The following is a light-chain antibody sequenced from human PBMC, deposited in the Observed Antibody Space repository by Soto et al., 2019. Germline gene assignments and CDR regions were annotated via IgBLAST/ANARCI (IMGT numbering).Light chain of an antibody. J-gene: IGKJ4*01. CDR2: GAS. V-gene: IGKV3-20*01. Sequence: DIVLTQSPGTLSLSPGDRAALSCGASQSLSTNFLAWYQQKPGQAPRLLISGASSRATGIPDRFSGSGSGIDFTLTITRVEPEDFAVYYCQQYATAPLTFGGGTKGEIK. CDR3: QQYATAPLT. CDR1: QSLSTNF.